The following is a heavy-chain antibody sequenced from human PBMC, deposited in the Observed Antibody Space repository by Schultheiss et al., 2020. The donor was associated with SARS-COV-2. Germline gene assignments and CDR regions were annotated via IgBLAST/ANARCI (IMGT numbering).Heavy chain of an antibody. D-gene: IGHD2-15*01. CDR1: GGSISSSSYY. V-gene: IGHV4-39*07. CDR3: ARGVAFDH. J-gene: IGHJ4*02. Sequence: SETLSLTCTVSGGSISSSSYYWGWIRQPPGKGLEWIGSIYYSGSTYYNPSLKSRVTISVDTSKNQFSLRLSSVTAADTAVYYCARGVAFDHWGQGTLVTVSS. CDR2: IYYSGST.